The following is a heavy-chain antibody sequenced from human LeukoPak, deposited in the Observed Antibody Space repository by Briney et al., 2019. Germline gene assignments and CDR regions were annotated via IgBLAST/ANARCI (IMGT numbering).Heavy chain of an antibody. Sequence: ASVKVSCKASGGTFSSYAISWVRQAPGQGLEWMGRIIPILGIANYAQKFQGSVTITADKSSSTAYMELSSLRSEDSAMYYCATGGINHFDSSGYYNFWGQGTLVTVSS. CDR1: GGTFSSYA. CDR2: IIPILGIA. D-gene: IGHD3-22*01. J-gene: IGHJ4*02. CDR3: ATGGINHFDSSGYYNF. V-gene: IGHV1-69*04.